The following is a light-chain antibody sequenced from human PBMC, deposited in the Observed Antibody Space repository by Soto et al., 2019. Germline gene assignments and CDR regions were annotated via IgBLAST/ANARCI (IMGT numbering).Light chain of an antibody. CDR2: AAS. J-gene: IGKJ2*01. CDR1: QSVSSSY. V-gene: IGKV3-20*01. CDR3: QQYCGSPVYI. Sequence: EVVLTQSPGTLSLSPGERATLSCRASQSVSSSYSAWYQQKPGQAPRLLIYAASSRATGIPDRFSGTGSGTDFTLTISRLEPEDFAVYYCQQYCGSPVYIFGQGTRLEIK.